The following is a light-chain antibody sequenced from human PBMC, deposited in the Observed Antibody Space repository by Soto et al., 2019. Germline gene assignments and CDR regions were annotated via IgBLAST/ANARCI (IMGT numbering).Light chain of an antibody. CDR1: QSISGW. CDR2: DAS. Sequence: DIPMTQSPSTLSASVGDRVTITCRASQSISGWLAWYQQKPGKAPELLIHDASNLESGVPSRFSGSGSGTEFTLTISRLQPDDFATYYCQQYDSFWTFGQGTKVEI. CDR3: QQYDSFWT. V-gene: IGKV1-5*01. J-gene: IGKJ1*01.